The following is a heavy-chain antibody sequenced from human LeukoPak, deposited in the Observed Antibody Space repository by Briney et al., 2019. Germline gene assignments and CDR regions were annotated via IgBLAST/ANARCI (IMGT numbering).Heavy chain of an antibody. CDR1: GFTFSSYS. V-gene: IGHV3-48*04. J-gene: IGHJ6*03. CDR2: ISSSSSTI. Sequence: GGSLRLSCAASGFTFSSYSMNWVRQAPGKGLEWVSYISSSSSTIYYADSVKGRFTISRDNAKNSLYLQMNSLRAEDTAVYCCARVKGYSYGYYYYYMDVWGKGTTVTVSS. D-gene: IGHD5-18*01. CDR3: ARVKGYSYGYYYYYMDV.